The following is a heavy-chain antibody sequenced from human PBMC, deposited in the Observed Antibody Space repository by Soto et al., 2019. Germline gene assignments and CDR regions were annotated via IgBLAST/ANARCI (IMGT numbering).Heavy chain of an antibody. CDR1: GFTFGASA. Sequence: GGSLRLSCAASGFTFGASALQWVRQAPGKGLVWVSRIKSDGSGTYYADSVKGRLTISRDNAKNTLYLQMNSLRAEDTAVYYCARGDGDYYDGNGYLGRHWGQGTLVTVSS. CDR3: ARGDGDYYDGNGYLGRH. D-gene: IGHD3-22*01. CDR2: IKSDGSGT. J-gene: IGHJ4*02. V-gene: IGHV3-74*01.